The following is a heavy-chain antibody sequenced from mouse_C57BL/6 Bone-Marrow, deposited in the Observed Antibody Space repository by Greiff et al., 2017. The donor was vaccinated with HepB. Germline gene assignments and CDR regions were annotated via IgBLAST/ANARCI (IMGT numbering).Heavy chain of an antibody. D-gene: IGHD2-3*01. CDR2: ISSGSSTI. CDR1: GFTFSDYG. J-gene: IGHJ3*01. CDR3: ARDGYPAWFAY. Sequence: EVQGVESGGGLVKPGGSLKLSCAASGFTFSDYGMHWVRQAPEKGLEWVAYISSGSSTIYYADTVKGRFTISRDKAKNTLFLQMTSLRSEDTAMYYCARDGYPAWFAYWGQGTLVTVSA. V-gene: IGHV5-17*01.